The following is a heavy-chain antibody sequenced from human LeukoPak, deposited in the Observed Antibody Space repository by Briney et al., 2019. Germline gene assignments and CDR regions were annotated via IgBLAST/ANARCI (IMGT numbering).Heavy chain of an antibody. J-gene: IGHJ4*02. CDR2: ISNSSSI. CDR3: TSYSGFDN. Sequence: PGEPLRLPCAASGFTFSSYSMNWVRQSPGKGLEWVSSISNSSSIYYADSVRGRFTISRDNAKNSMYLQMNSLRGEDTAVYYCTSYSGFDNWGQGALVTVSS. V-gene: IGHV3-21*01. D-gene: IGHD1-26*01. CDR1: GFTFSSYS.